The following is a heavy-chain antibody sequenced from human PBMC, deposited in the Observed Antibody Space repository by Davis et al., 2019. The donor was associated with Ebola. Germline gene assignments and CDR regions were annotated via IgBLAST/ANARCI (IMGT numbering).Heavy chain of an antibody. CDR1: GYTFTGYY. J-gene: IGHJ3*02. Sequence: ASVKVSCKASGYTFTGYYMHWVRQAPGQGLEWMGWINPNSGGTNYAQKFQGRVTMTRDTSISTAYMELSRLRSYDTAVYYCAREEKGGDGPDAFDIWGQGTMVTVSS. CDR3: AREEKGGDGPDAFDI. V-gene: IGHV1-2*02. CDR2: INPNSGGT. D-gene: IGHD3-16*01.